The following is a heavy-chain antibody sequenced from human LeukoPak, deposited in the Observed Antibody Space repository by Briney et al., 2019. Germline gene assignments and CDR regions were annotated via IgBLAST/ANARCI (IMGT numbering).Heavy chain of an antibody. CDR2: VYSSGST. CDR3: ARDKHDSSGYFYYFDY. D-gene: IGHD3-22*01. V-gene: IGHV4-59*01. J-gene: IGHJ4*02. Sequence: PSETLSLTCTVSGGSISSYYWSWIRQPPGKGLEWIGYVYSSGSTNYNPSLKSRVTISVDTSKNQFSLKLSSVTAADTAVYYCARDKHDSSGYFYYFDYWGQGTLVTVSS. CDR1: GGSISSYY.